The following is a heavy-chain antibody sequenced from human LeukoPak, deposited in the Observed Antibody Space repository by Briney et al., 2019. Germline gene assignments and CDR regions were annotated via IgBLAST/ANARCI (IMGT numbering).Heavy chain of an antibody. D-gene: IGHD2-15*01. Sequence: KPSETLSLTCTVSGGSISSYYWSWTRQPPGKGLEWIGYIYYSGSTNYNPSLKSRVTISVDTSKNQFSLKLSSVTAADTAVYYCARGRVARGAFDIWGQETMVTVSS. CDR2: IYYSGST. CDR3: ARGRVARGAFDI. CDR1: GGSISSYY. J-gene: IGHJ3*02. V-gene: IGHV4-59*01.